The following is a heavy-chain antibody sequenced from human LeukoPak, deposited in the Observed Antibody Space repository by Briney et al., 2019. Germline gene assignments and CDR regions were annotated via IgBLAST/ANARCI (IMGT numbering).Heavy chain of an antibody. J-gene: IGHJ4*02. V-gene: IGHV3-64*01. CDR3: ARDRPIDY. Sequence: GGSLRLSCAASGFTFSSYAMHWVRQAPGKGLEYVSAISSNGGSTYYANSVKGRFTISRDNSKNTLYLQMGSLRAEDMAAYYCARDRPIDYWGQGTLVTVSS. CDR1: GFTFSSYA. CDR2: ISSNGGST.